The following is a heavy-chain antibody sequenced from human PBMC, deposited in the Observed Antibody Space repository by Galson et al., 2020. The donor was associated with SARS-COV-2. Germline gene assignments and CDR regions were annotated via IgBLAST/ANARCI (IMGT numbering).Heavy chain of an antibody. CDR2: IYPGDSDT. CDR3: ATPGYTSGWTNFDY. V-gene: IGHV5-51*01. Sequence: GESLKISCKTSGYSFTSFWIGWVRQMPGKGLEWMGIIYPGDSDTRYRPSFLGQVTISADKSISTAYLQWSSLRASDTAMHYCATPGYTSGWTNFDYWGQGTLVTVSS. CDR1: GYSFTSFW. D-gene: IGHD6-19*01. J-gene: IGHJ4*02.